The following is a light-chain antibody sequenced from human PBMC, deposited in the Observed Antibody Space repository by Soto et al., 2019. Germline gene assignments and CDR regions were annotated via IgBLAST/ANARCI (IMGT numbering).Light chain of an antibody. CDR2: KAS. V-gene: IGKV1-5*03. J-gene: IGKJ1*01. CDR1: PSISSW. CDR3: QQYNSSPWT. Sequence: DIQMTQSPSTLSASVGDRVTIPCRASPSISSWLAWSQQKPGKAPKLLIYKASSLERGGPSRFSGSGSGTEFTLTISSLQPDDVATDYCQQYNSSPWTVGQGTKVEIK.